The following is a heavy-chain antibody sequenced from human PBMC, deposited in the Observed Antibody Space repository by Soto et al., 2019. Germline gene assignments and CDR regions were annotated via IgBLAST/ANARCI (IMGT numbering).Heavy chain of an antibody. CDR2: IFPGDSDT. Sequence: GESLKISCQGSRYSFSIYWIGWVRQMPGKGLEWMGVIFPGDSDTKYGPSFQGQVTISADTSISTAYLQWTSLKASDTAMYYCAVGYSYGEYYYDYWGQGTLVTVSS. J-gene: IGHJ4*02. CDR1: RYSFSIYW. D-gene: IGHD5-18*01. V-gene: IGHV5-51*01. CDR3: AVGYSYGEYYYDY.